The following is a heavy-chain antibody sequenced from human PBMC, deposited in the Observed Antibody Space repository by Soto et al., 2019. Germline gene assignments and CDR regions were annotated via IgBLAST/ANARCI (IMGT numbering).Heavy chain of an antibody. CDR3: VRDWGIAVAGS. D-gene: IGHD6-19*01. Sequence: EVQLVESGGGLVKPGGSLRLSCAASGFNFISYNMNWVRQAPGKGLEWVSSISSSGSHIYNADSVKGRFTISRDNAKNSLYLQMNSMRPEETAVYYCVRDWGIAVAGSGGQGTLVTVSS. V-gene: IGHV3-21*06. J-gene: IGHJ4*02. CDR2: ISSSGSHI. CDR1: GFNFISYN.